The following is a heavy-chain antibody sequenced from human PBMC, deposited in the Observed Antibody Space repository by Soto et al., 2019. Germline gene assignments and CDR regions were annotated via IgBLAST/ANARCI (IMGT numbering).Heavy chain of an antibody. D-gene: IGHD1-20*01. V-gene: IGHV4-59*01. CDR2: IYYSGST. J-gene: IGHJ3*01. CDR1: GGSISSYY. CDR3: ARGRRITDGYGDEA. Sequence: SETLSLTCTVSGGSISSYYWSWIRQPPGKGLEWIGYIYYSGSTNYNPSLKSRVTISVDTSKNQFSLKLSSVTAADTAVYYCARGRRITDGYGDEAWGQGTMVTVSS.